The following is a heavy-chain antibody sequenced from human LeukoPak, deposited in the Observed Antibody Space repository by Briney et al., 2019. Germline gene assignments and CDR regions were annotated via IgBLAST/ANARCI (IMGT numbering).Heavy chain of an antibody. CDR1: GYSISSAYY. V-gene: IGHV4-38-2*02. J-gene: IGHJ4*02. CDR3: ARVTLLPTHIDY. CDR2: IHHGGST. Sequence: SETLSLTCTVSGYSISSAYYWGWIRQPPGKGLESIGIIHHGGSTYYTPSLKSRVTISVDTSKNQFSLKLSSATAADTALYYCARVTLLPTHIDYWGQGTLVTISS. D-gene: IGHD2-15*01.